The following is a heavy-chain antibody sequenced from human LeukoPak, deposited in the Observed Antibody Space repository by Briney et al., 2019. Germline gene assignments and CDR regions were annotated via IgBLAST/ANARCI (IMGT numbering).Heavy chain of an antibody. CDR1: GFTFDDYG. D-gene: IGHD3-3*01. V-gene: IGHV3-20*04. CDR2: INWNGGST. Sequence: PGGSLRLSCAASGFTFDDYGMSWVRHAPGKGLEWVSGINWNGGSTGYADSVKGRFTISRDNAKNSLYLQMNSLRAEDTALYYCARAKTYYDFWSGRYYYMDVWGKGTTVTVSS. CDR3: ARAKTYYDFWSGRYYYMDV. J-gene: IGHJ6*03.